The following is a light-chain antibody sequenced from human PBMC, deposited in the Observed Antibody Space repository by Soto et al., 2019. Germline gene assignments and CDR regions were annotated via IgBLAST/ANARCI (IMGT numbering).Light chain of an antibody. CDR3: QKYNSAPYT. CDR1: EDISNF. CDR2: TAS. V-gene: IGKV1-27*01. Sequence: DIQMTQSPSYLSASVGDRVTITCRASEDISNFLAWYQQKPGKVPKLLIYTASTLQSGVPSRFSGSGSGTDFTLTISSLQSEDGATYFCQKYNSAPYTFGQGTKLEIK. J-gene: IGKJ2*01.